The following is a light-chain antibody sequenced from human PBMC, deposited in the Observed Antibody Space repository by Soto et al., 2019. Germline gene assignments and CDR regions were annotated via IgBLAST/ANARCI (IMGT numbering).Light chain of an antibody. CDR2: AAS. Sequence: DIEMTQSPSSLSASVGDRATITCRASQSISSYLNWYQQKPGKAPKLLIYAASILPSGVPSRFSGSGSGTDFTLTISSLQPEDFASYYCQQSYSTPPWTFGQGTKVEIK. J-gene: IGKJ1*01. V-gene: IGKV1-39*01. CDR3: QQSYSTPPWT. CDR1: QSISSY.